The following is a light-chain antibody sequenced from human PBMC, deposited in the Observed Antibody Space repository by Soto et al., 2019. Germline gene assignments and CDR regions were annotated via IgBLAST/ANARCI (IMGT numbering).Light chain of an antibody. CDR2: DVS. J-gene: IGLJ1*01. CDR3: SSYTSSSTYV. V-gene: IGLV2-14*01. CDR1: SSDVGGYSY. Sequence: QSALTQPASVSGSPGQSITISCTGTSSDVGGYSYVSWYQQHPGKAPKLMIYDVSNRPSGVSNRFSGSKSGNTASLTISGLQAEDEADYYCSSYTSSSTYVFGTGTKLTV.